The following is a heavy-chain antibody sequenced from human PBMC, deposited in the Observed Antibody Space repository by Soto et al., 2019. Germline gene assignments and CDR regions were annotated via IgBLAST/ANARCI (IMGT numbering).Heavy chain of an antibody. D-gene: IGHD4-4*01. Sequence: SVKVSCKASGYTFTSYAISWVRQAPGQGLEWMGGIIPIFGTANYAQKFQGRVTITADKSTSTAYMELSSLRSEDTAVYYCAYCGSFTVTSSVDAFDIWGQGTMVTVSS. J-gene: IGHJ3*02. CDR2: IIPIFGTA. CDR1: GYTFTSYA. CDR3: AYCGSFTVTSSVDAFDI. V-gene: IGHV1-69*06.